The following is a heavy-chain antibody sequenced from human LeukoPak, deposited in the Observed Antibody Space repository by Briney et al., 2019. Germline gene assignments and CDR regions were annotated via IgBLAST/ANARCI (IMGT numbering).Heavy chain of an antibody. CDR2: ISAYNGNT. Sequence: GASVNVSFKASGYTFTSYGISWVRQAPGQGLEWMGWISAYNGNTNYAQKLQGRVTMTTDTSTSTAYMELRSLRSDDTAVYYCARDDTAMPPLDYWGQGTLVTVSS. D-gene: IGHD5-18*01. CDR3: ARDDTAMPPLDY. CDR1: GYTFTSYG. V-gene: IGHV1-18*01. J-gene: IGHJ4*02.